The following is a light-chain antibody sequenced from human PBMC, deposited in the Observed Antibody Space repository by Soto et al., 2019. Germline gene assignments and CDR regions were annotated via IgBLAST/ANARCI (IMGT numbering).Light chain of an antibody. Sequence: QSALTQPASVSGSPGQSITISCTGTSTDIGAYNYVSWHQQHPGKAPKLLIYEVTNRPSGVSNRFSGSKSGNTASPTISGLQAEDEANYYCNSYTTLSNRVFGTGTKVTVL. J-gene: IGLJ1*01. CDR1: STDIGAYNY. CDR3: NSYTTLSNRV. V-gene: IGLV2-14*01. CDR2: EVT.